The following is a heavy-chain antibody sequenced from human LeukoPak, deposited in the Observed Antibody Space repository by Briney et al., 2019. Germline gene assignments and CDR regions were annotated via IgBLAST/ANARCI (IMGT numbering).Heavy chain of an antibody. Sequence: GGSLRLSRAASGFTFSSHWMSWVRQAPGKGLEWVANINQDGSEKYYMDSVKGRFTISRDNAKNSLYLQMNSLRAEDTAIYYCARDHVVDGLVFDYWGQGTLVTVSS. CDR3: ARDHVVDGLVFDY. D-gene: IGHD2-15*01. V-gene: IGHV3-7*01. CDR2: INQDGSEK. J-gene: IGHJ4*02. CDR1: GFTFSSHW.